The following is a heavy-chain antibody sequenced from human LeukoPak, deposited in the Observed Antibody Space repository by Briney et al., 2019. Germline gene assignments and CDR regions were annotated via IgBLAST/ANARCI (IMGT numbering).Heavy chain of an antibody. CDR2: ISSSSSYI. CDR1: GFTSSSYS. J-gene: IGHJ6*02. Sequence: GGSLRLSCAASGFTSSSYSMNWVRQAPGKGLEWVSSISSSSSYIYYADSVKGRFTISRDNAKNSLYLQMNSLRAEDTAVYYCARDGSRPSSGWSRRQFHYGMDVWGQGTTVTVSS. CDR3: ARDGSRPSSGWSRRQFHYGMDV. V-gene: IGHV3-21*01. D-gene: IGHD6-19*01.